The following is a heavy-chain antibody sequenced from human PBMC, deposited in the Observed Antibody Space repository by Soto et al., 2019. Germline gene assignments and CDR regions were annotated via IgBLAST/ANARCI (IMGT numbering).Heavy chain of an antibody. CDR3: ARLKMRAPWFDP. CDR1: GGSISSSSYY. V-gene: IGHV4-39*01. J-gene: IGHJ5*02. CDR2: IYYSGST. Sequence: SETLSLTCTVSGGSISSSSYYWGWIRQPPGKGLEWIGSIYYSGSTYYNPSLKSRVTISVDTSKNQFSLKLSSVTAADTAVYYCARLKMRAPWFDPWGQGTLVTVSS.